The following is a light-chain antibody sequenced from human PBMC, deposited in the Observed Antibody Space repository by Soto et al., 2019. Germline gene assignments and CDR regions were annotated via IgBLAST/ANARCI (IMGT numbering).Light chain of an antibody. V-gene: IGLV1-36*01. Sequence: QSVLTQPPSASGAPGQTVTLSCSGSPSNIGSNAVNWYQQLPGKAPKLLIYYDDLLPSGVSDRFSGSKSGTSASLAISGLQSEDEADYYCAAWDDSLNGVVFGGGTKLTVL. J-gene: IGLJ2*01. CDR2: YDD. CDR1: PSNIGSNA. CDR3: AAWDDSLNGVV.